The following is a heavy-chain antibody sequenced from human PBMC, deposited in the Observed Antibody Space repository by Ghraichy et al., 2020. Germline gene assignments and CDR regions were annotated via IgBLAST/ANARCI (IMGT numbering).Heavy chain of an antibody. CDR3: ARQFRDSSGWYRPDAFDI. CDR1: GGSISSSSYY. D-gene: IGHD6-19*01. CDR2: IYYSGST. J-gene: IGHJ3*02. V-gene: IGHV4-39*01. Sequence: SETLSLTCTVSGGSISSSSYYWGWIRQPPGKGLEWIGSIYYSGSTYYNPSLKSRVTISVDTSKNQFSLKLSSVTAADTAVYYCARQFRDSSGWYRPDAFDIWGQGTMVTVSS.